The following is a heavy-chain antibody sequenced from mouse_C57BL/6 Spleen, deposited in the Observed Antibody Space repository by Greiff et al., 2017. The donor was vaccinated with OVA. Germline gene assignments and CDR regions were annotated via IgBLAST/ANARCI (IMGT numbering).Heavy chain of an antibody. CDR3: ERRRGYGYDWYFDV. Sequence: QVQLQQPGAELVRPGSSVKLSCKASGYTFTSYWMHWVKQRPIQGLEWIGNIDPSDSETHYNQKFKDKATLTVDKSSSTAYMQLSSLTSEDSAVDDCERRRGYGYDWYFDVWGTGTTVTVSS. CDR1: GYTFTSYW. CDR2: IDPSDSET. J-gene: IGHJ1*03. V-gene: IGHV1-52*01. D-gene: IGHD2-2*01.